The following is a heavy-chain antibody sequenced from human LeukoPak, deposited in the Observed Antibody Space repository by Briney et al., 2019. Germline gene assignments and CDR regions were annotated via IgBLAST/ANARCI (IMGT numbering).Heavy chain of an antibody. CDR3: ATPRSGYYYYFDY. D-gene: IGHD3-22*01. CDR1: GFTFSSLA. Sequence: PGGSLRLSCTASGFTFSSLAMTWVRQAPGKGLEWVSTIRSNGDTTYYADSVKGRFTISRDNSKNTLYLQMNSLRAEDTAVYYCATPRSGYYYYFDYWGQGTLVAVSS. J-gene: IGHJ4*02. V-gene: IGHV3-23*01. CDR2: IRSNGDTT.